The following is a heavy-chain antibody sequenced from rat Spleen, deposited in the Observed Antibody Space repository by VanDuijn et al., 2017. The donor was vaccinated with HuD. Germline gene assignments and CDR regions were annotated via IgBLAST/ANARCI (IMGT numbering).Heavy chain of an antibody. J-gene: IGHJ2*01. CDR3: AREADIPFHYFDY. V-gene: IGHV5-17*01. CDR1: GFTFSDYA. D-gene: IGHD4-1*01. CDR2: INHDGRST. Sequence: EVQLVESGGGLVQPGRSLKLSCAASGFTFSDYAMAWVRQAPKKGLEWVANINHDGRSTYYRDSVKGRFTISSDNAKSTLYLQMDSLRSEDTATYYCAREADIPFHYFDYWGQGVLVTVSS.